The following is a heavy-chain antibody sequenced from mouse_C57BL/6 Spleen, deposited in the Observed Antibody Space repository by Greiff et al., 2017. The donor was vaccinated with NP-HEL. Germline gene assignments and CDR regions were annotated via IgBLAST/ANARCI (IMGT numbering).Heavy chain of an antibody. Sequence: QVQLQQSGPELVKPGASVKISCKASGYAFSSSWMNWVKQRPGKGLEWIGRIYPGDGDTNYTGKFKGKATLTADKSSSTAYMQLSSLTSEDSAVYVCARRGTGHGDFDVWGKGTTVTVSA. D-gene: IGHD3-2*02. CDR3: ARRGTGHGDFDV. CDR1: GYAFSSSW. CDR2: IYPGDGDT. J-gene: IGHJ1*03. V-gene: IGHV1-82*01.